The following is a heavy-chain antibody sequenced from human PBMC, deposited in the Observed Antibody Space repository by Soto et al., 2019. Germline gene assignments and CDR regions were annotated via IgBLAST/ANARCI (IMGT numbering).Heavy chain of an antibody. Sequence: SVNVSCTASGGTFSSYAISWVRQAPGQGLEWMGGIIPIFGTANYAQKFQGRVTITADESTSTAYMELSSLRSEDTAVYYCATVSWELRYFAFSGQGTLVTGSS. CDR1: GGTFSSYA. CDR3: ATVSWELRYFAF. D-gene: IGHD1-26*01. V-gene: IGHV1-69*13. CDR2: IIPIFGTA. J-gene: IGHJ4*02.